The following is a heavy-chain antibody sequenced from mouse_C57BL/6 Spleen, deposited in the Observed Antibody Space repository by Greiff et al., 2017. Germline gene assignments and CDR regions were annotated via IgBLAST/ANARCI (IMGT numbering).Heavy chain of an antibody. V-gene: IGHV1-81*01. CDR3: ESDEDDGSRTYAMDY. D-gene: IGHD1-1*01. CDR2: IYPRSGTT. CDR1: GYTFTSYG. Sequence: QVQLLQSGAELARPGASVKLSCTASGYTFTSYGISWVKQRTGQGLEWIGEIYPRSGTTYYNEKFKGKSTLTADKSSSTAYMELRSLTSRDSAVYICESDEDDGSRTYAMDYWGQGTSLTVSS. J-gene: IGHJ4*01.